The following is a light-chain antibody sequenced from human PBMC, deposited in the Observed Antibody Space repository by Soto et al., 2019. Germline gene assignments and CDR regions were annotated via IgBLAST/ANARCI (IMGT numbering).Light chain of an antibody. Sequence: EIVLTQSPATLSLSPGERVTLSCRASQSVSKFLAWYQQSPGQAPRLLMYDVSNRATGIPARFSGSGSGTDFTLTISGLEPEDVAVYYCQHRSNFGPGTKVDIK. CDR3: QHRSN. CDR1: QSVSKF. V-gene: IGKV3-11*01. CDR2: DVS. J-gene: IGKJ3*01.